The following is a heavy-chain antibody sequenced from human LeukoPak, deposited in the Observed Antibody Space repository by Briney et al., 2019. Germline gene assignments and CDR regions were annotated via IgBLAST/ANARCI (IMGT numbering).Heavy chain of an antibody. CDR2: INHSGST. CDR3: ARERTSAKAYFDY. V-gene: IGHV4-34*01. CDR1: GGSFSGYY. J-gene: IGHJ4*02. Sequence: SETLSLTCAVYGGSFSGYYWSWIRQPPGKGLEWIGEINHSGSTNYNPSLKSRVTISVDTSKNQFSLKLSSVTAADTAVYYCARERTSAKAYFDYWGQGTLVTVSS. D-gene: IGHD3/OR15-3a*01.